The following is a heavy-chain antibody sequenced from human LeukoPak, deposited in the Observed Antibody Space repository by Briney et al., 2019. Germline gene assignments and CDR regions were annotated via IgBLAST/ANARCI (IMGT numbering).Heavy chain of an antibody. J-gene: IGHJ4*02. CDR2: ISGSGGST. CDR1: GFTFSSYA. D-gene: IGHD3-3*01. Sequence: GGSLRLSCAASGFTFSSYAMSWVRQAPGKGLEWVSAISGSGGSTYYADSVKGRFTISRDNSKNTLYLQMNSLRAEDTAVYYCAKGKRNGRITTFGVVIIYWGQGTLVTVSS. CDR3: AKGKRNGRITTFGVVIIY. V-gene: IGHV3-23*01.